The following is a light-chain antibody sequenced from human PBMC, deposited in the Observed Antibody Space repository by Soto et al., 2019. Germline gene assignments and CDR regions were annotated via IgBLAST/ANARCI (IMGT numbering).Light chain of an antibody. CDR1: QSVSSN. V-gene: IGKV3-15*01. CDR3: QQYNNWPPWT. J-gene: IGKJ1*01. Sequence: IVMTQSPATLSVSPGERATLSCRASQSVSSNLAWYQQKPGQAPRLLIYGASTRATGSPDRFSGSGSGTEFTLTISSLQSEDLAVYYCQQYNNWPPWTFGQGTKVEIK. CDR2: GAS.